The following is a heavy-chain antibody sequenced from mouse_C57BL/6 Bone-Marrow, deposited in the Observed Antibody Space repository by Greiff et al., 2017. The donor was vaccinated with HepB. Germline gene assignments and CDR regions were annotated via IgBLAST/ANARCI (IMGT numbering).Heavy chain of an antibody. CDR2: IYPGNSDT. Sequence: VHVKQSGTVLARPGASVKMSCKTSGYTFTSYWMHWVKQRPGQGLEWIGAIYPGNSDTSYNQKFKGKAKLTAVTSASTAYMELSSLTNEDSAVYYCTREEIYYYGSSSYYYAMDYWGQGTSVTVSS. CDR1: GYTFTSYW. V-gene: IGHV1-5*01. D-gene: IGHD1-1*01. J-gene: IGHJ4*01. CDR3: TREEIYYYGSSSYYYAMDY.